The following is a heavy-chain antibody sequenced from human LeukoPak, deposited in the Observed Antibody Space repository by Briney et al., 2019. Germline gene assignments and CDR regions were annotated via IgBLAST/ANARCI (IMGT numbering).Heavy chain of an antibody. CDR2: IRYDGSNK. D-gene: IGHD3-22*01. V-gene: IGHV3-30*02. CDR3: ARASQQQEGYYYDSSGFITGFDY. Sequence: GGSLRLSCAASGFTFSSYGMHWVRQAPGKGLEWVAFIRYDGSNKYYADSVKGRFTISRDNSKNTLYLQMNSLRAEDTAVYYCARASQQQEGYYYDSSGFITGFDYWGQGTLVTVSS. J-gene: IGHJ4*02. CDR1: GFTFSSYG.